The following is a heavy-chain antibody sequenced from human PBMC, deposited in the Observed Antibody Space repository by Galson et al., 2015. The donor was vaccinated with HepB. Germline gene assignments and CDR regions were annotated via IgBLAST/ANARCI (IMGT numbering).Heavy chain of an antibody. CDR3: ARDPFPWTRVVVGATLDF. CDR1: GFIFSNYA. CDR2: ISHDGSNK. D-gene: IGHD2-15*01. J-gene: IGHJ4*02. Sequence: SLRLSCAASGFIFSNYAIHWVRQGPGKGPEWVAVISHDGSNKYYADSVKGRFTISRDNSKNTLYLQMNTLRVEGTAVYYCARDPFPWTRVVVGATLDFWGQGILVTVSS. V-gene: IGHV3-30-3*01.